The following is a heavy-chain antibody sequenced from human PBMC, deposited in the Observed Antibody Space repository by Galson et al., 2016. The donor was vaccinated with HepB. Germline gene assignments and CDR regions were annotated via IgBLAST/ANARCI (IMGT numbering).Heavy chain of an antibody. Sequence: SLRLSCAASGFVFGDFSLNWVRQAPGKGLEWLSYIDATTRNIYYAESVRGRFTISRDNAKNSLFLQMSSLRAEDTAVYYCAAPLTVFNFYGMDVWGKGTTVIVSS. CDR1: GFVFGDFS. D-gene: IGHD3-3*01. J-gene: IGHJ6*04. V-gene: IGHV3-48*01. CDR2: IDATTRNI. CDR3: AAPLTVFNFYGMDV.